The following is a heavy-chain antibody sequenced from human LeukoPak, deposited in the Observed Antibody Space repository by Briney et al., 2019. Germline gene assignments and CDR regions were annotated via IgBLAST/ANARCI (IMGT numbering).Heavy chain of an antibody. D-gene: IGHD2-15*01. V-gene: IGHV5-51*01. CDR2: IYPDDSDT. CDR3: ARQDYCSGGSCYPRFDY. CDR1: GYSFTSYW. Sequence: GESLKISCQGSGYSFTSYWIGWVRQMPGKGLEWMGIIYPDDSDTRYSPSFQGQVTFSADKSISTAYLQWSSLKASDTAMYYCARQDYCSGGSCYPRFDYWGQGTLVTVSS. J-gene: IGHJ4*02.